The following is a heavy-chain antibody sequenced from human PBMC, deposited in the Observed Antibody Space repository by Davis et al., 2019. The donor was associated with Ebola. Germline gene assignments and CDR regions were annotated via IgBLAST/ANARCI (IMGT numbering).Heavy chain of an antibody. CDR1: GFTFSSYG. Sequence: PGGSLRLSCAASGFTFSSYGMHWVRQAPGKGLEWVAVISYDGSNKYYADSVKGRFTISRDNSKNTLYLQMNSLRAEDTAVYYCAKGYGGSNSIKYYYGMDVWGQGTTVTVSS. V-gene: IGHV3-30*18. CDR3: AKGYGGSNSIKYYYGMDV. D-gene: IGHD4-11*01. J-gene: IGHJ6*02. CDR2: ISYDGSNK.